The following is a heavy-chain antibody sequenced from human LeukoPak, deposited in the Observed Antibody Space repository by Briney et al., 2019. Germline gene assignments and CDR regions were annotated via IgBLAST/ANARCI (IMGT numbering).Heavy chain of an antibody. Sequence: ASVKVSCKASGYTFTSYYMHWVRQAPGQGLEWMGIINPSGGDTNYAQKFQGRVTMTRDTSTSTVYMELSSLRSEDTAVYFCARAPFDSSGYSYLDSWGQGTLVTVSS. CDR2: INPSGGDT. V-gene: IGHV1-46*01. CDR3: ARAPFDSSGYSYLDS. J-gene: IGHJ4*02. CDR1: GYTFTSYY. D-gene: IGHD3-22*01.